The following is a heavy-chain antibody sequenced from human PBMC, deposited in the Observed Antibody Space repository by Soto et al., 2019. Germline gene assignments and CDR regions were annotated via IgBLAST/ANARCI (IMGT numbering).Heavy chain of an antibody. D-gene: IGHD5-12*01. CDR2: ISSNGSST. CDR3: VKDPLPIVASLAMGSWFDP. V-gene: IGHV3-64D*06. J-gene: IGHJ5*02. CDR1: GFTFSSYA. Sequence: GGSLRLSCSASGFTFSSYAMHWVRQAPGKGLEYVPAISSNGSSTYYADSVKGRFTISRDNSKNTLYLQMSSLRAEDTAVYYCVKDPLPIVASLAMGSWFDPWGQGTLVTVSS.